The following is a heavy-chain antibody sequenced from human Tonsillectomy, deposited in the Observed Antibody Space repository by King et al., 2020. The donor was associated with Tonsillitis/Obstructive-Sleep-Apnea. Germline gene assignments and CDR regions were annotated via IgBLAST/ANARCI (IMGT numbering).Heavy chain of an antibody. CDR2: ISGSDGST. D-gene: IGHD4-11*01. CDR3: AKGVGITVTIDAFDI. J-gene: IGHJ3*02. CDR1: GFTFSSYA. Sequence: VQLVESGGGLVQPGGSLRLSCAASGFTFSSYAMSWVRQAPGEGLEWVSAISGSDGSTYYADSVKGRVTISRDNSKNTLYLQMNSLRAEDTAGYYCAKGVGITVTIDAFDIWGQGTMVTVSS. V-gene: IGHV3-23*04.